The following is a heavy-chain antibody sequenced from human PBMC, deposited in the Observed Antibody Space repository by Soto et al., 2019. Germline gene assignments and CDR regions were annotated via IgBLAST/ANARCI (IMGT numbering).Heavy chain of an antibody. Sequence: SETLSLTCTVSGGSISSYYWSWIRQPPGKGLEWIGYVYYSGSTNYNPSLKSRVTISVDTSKNQSSLKLSSVTAADTAVYYCARAYYDFLIGYYLVHAFDIWGQGTMVSGSS. CDR3: ARAYYDFLIGYYLVHAFDI. V-gene: IGHV4-59*01. J-gene: IGHJ3*02. CDR2: VYYSGST. CDR1: GGSISSYY. D-gene: IGHD3-3*01.